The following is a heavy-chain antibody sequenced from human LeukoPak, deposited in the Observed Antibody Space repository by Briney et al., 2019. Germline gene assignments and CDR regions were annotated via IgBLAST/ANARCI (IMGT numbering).Heavy chain of an antibody. CDR1: GFAFSNYV. CDR2: IGTSGGDI. V-gene: IGHV3-23*01. Sequence: GGSLRLSCAASGFAFSNYVMIWVRQAPGKGLEWVSIIGTSGGDIHYADSVKGRFSISRDNSKNTLSLQMNSLRVDDTAVYYCARDPNWGSGYWGQGTLVTVSS. J-gene: IGHJ4*02. CDR3: ARDPNWGSGY. D-gene: IGHD7-27*01.